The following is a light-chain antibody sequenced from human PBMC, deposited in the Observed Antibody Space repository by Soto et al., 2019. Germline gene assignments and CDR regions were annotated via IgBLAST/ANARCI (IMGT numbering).Light chain of an antibody. CDR2: KDD. J-gene: IGLJ1*01. CDR1: KLGDKY. Sequence: SYELTQPPSVSVSPGQTASITCSGDKLGDKYACWYQQKPGQSPVVVIYKDDQRPSGIHERFSGSNSGNTATLTISGTQAMDEADYYCQAWDSSTGVFGTGTKVTVL. CDR3: QAWDSSTGV. V-gene: IGLV3-1*01.